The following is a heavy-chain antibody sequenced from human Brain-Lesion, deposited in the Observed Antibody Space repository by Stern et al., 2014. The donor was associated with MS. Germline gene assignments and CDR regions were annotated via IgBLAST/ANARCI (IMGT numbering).Heavy chain of an antibody. D-gene: IGHD1-26*01. CDR3: ATTRWDLFTWNWFDP. CDR1: GGSISSSGYY. CDR2: IHDSGST. Sequence: VQLVESGPGLVKPSQTLSLTCTVSGGSISSSGYYWSWIRQPADKGLEWIGRIHDSGSTYYNPSLKSRVTISMDPPKNHFSLRLPSGTAADTAVYYCATTRWDLFTWNWFDPWGQGTLVTVSS. V-gene: IGHV4-61*02. J-gene: IGHJ5*02.